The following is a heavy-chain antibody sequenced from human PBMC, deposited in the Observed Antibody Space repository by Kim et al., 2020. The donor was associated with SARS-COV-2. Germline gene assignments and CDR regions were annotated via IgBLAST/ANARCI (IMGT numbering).Heavy chain of an antibody. Sequence: ASVKVSCQASGYTFTSYAMHWVRQAPGQRLEWMGWINAGNGNTKYSQKFQGRVTITRDTSASTAYMELSSLRSEDTAVYYCARVRWPDIVATIGVAFDIWGQGTMVTVSS. D-gene: IGHD5-12*01. CDR1: GYTFTSYA. V-gene: IGHV1-3*01. CDR2: INAGNGNT. CDR3: ARVRWPDIVATIGVAFDI. J-gene: IGHJ3*02.